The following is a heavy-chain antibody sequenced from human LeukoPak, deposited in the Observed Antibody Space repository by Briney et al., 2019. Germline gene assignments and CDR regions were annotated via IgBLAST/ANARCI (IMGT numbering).Heavy chain of an antibody. V-gene: IGHV3-48*04. CDR2: VSSSSNI. CDR1: GFIFSSYS. CDR3: ARGPQFSGPGWFDP. D-gene: IGHD3-10*01. J-gene: IGHJ5*02. Sequence: PGGSLRLSCVASGFIFSSYSMNWVCQAPGKGLEWISHVSSSSNIYYADSVKGRFTISRDNAKNSLFLQMNSLRAEDTAIYYCARGPQFSGPGWFDPWGQGTLVTVSS.